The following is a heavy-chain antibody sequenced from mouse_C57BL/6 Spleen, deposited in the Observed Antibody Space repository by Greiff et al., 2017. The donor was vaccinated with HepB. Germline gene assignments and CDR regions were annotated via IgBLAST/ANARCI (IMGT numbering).Heavy chain of an antibody. V-gene: IGHV1-82*01. CDR1: GYAFSSSW. D-gene: IGHD2-3*01. CDR2: IYPGDGDT. J-gene: IGHJ1*03. CDR3: ARSGGYYEEGYFDV. Sequence: VQLQQSGPELVKPGASVKISCKASGYAFSSSWMNWVKQRPGKGLEWIGRIYPGDGDTNYNGKFKGKATLTADKSSSTAYMQLSSLTSEDSAVYFCARSGGYYEEGYFDVWGTGTTVTVSS.